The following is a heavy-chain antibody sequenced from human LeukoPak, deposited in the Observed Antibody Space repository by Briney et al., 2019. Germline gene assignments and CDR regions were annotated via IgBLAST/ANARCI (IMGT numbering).Heavy chain of an antibody. Sequence: GGSLRLSCAASRFTFSSYGMHWVRQAPGKGLEWVAFIRYDGSNKYYADSVKGRFTISRDNSKNTLYLQMNSLRAEDTAVYYCAREATTGFDYWGQGTLVTVSS. CDR1: RFTFSSYG. V-gene: IGHV3-30*02. J-gene: IGHJ4*02. D-gene: IGHD4-17*01. CDR2: IRYDGSNK. CDR3: AREATTGFDY.